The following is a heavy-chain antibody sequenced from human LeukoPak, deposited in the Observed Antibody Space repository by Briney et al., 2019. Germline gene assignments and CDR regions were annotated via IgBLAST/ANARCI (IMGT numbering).Heavy chain of an antibody. CDR2: ISSDSGSTI. V-gene: IGHV3-48*03. CDR1: GSTFSSYE. Sequence: PGGSLRLSCTASGSTFSSYEMNWVRQAPGKGLEWISYISSDSGSTIYYADSVRGRFTIFRDNAKQSLYLQMNTLRAEDTAVYYCARRVDMDVWGKGTTVIVSS. CDR3: ARRVDMDV. J-gene: IGHJ6*03.